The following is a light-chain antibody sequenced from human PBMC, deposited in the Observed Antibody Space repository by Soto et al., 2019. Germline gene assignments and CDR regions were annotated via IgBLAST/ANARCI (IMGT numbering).Light chain of an antibody. J-gene: IGKJ2*01. CDR1: QSVDIS. Sequence: EIVVTHSPPTLYVSPGDRVILSCSASQSVDISLAWYQQKPGQAPRLLIYGASTRATDMPGTFSGRGSGTEFTLTISSLQSEDFAVYYCQQYNDWPPYTFGQGTKVDI. V-gene: IGKV3-15*01. CDR3: QQYNDWPPYT. CDR2: GAS.